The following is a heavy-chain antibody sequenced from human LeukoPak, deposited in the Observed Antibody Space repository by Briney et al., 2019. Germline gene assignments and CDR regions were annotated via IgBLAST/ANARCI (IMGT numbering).Heavy chain of an antibody. J-gene: IGHJ4*02. D-gene: IGHD3-22*01. CDR3: ARVSDSSGYGDY. CDR2: IYYSGST. V-gene: IGHV4-31*03. CDR1: GGSISSGGYY. Sequence: PSETLSLTCTVSGGSISSGGYYWSWIRQHPGKGLEWIGYIYYSGSTYYNPSLKSRVTISVDTSKNQFSLKLSSVTAADTAVYYCARVSDSSGYGDYWGQGTLVTVSS.